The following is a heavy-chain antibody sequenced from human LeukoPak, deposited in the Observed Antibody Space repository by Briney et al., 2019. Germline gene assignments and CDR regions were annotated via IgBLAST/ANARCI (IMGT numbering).Heavy chain of an antibody. Sequence: PGGSLRLSCAASGFTFSSYSMNWVRQAPGKGLEWVSSISSSSSSYIYYADSVKGRFTISRDNAKNSLYLQMNSLRAEDTAVYYCARSTRRDKKYYYYYMDVWGKGTTVTVSS. CDR3: ARSTRRDKKYYYYYMDV. CDR2: ISSSSSSYI. V-gene: IGHV3-21*01. CDR1: GFTFSSYS. J-gene: IGHJ6*03. D-gene: IGHD5-24*01.